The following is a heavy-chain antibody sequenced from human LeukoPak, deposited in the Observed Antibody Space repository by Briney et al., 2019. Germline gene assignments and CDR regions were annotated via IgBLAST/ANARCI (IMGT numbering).Heavy chain of an antibody. D-gene: IGHD6-6*01. Sequence: SETLSLTCAVYGGSFSGYYWSWIRQPPGKGLEWIGEINHSGSTNYNPSLKSRVTISVDTSKNQFSLKLSSVTAADTAVYYCASTTSSIAARWDYFDYWGQGTLVTVSS. CDR2: INHSGST. V-gene: IGHV4-34*01. CDR3: ASTTSSIAARWDYFDY. J-gene: IGHJ4*02. CDR1: GGSFSGYY.